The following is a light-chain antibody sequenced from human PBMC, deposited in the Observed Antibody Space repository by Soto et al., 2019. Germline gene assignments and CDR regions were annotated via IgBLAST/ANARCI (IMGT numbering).Light chain of an antibody. CDR2: AAS. J-gene: IGKJ2*01. Sequence: AIQMTQSPSSLSASVGDRVTITCRASQGIRNDLGWYQQKPGKAPQLLIYAASSLQSGVPSRFSGSGSGTDFTLTISSLQPEDFASYYCLQDHNYPRTFGQGTKLEIK. CDR1: QGIRND. CDR3: LQDHNYPRT. V-gene: IGKV1-6*01.